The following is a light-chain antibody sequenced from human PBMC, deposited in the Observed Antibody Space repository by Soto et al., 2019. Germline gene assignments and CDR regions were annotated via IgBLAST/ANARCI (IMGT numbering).Light chain of an antibody. J-gene: IGKJ3*01. CDR1: QDVYSW. CDR2: STS. Sequence: DIQMTQSPSSVSASVGDRVTITCRASQDVYSWLAWYQQKPGRAPKLLIYSTSTLQSGVPSRFSGSGSGTHFTLNIRILQPEDFATYYCQQANSFPYPFGPGTQLHGK. V-gene: IGKV1-12*01. CDR3: QQANSFPYP.